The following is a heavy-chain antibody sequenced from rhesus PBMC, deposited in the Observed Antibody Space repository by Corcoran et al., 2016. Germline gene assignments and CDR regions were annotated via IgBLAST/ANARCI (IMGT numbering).Heavy chain of an antibody. CDR1: GGSISSNYYH. CDR2: ISYSGNT. CDR3: ARGSSGSFDY. D-gene: IGHD6-31*01. Sequence: QVQLQASGPGLVKPSETLSLTCTVSGGSISSNYYHWTRIRQAPGKGLEWIGYISYSGNTNYNPSLKSRVTILRDTSKNQFSLKVNSVTAADTAVYYCARGSSGSFDYWGQGVLVTVSS. J-gene: IGHJ4*01. V-gene: IGHV4-122*02.